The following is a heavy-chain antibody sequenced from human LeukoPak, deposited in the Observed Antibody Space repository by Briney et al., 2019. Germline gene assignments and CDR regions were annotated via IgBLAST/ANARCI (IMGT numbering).Heavy chain of an antibody. CDR3: ARDLGEMRLVAADDLSDY. D-gene: IGHD2-2*01. V-gene: IGHV3-21*01. Sequence: GGSLRLSCAASGFTFSSYSMNWVRQAPGKGLEWVSSISSSSSYIYYADSVKGRFTISRDNAKNSLYLQMNSLRAEDTAVYYCARDLGEMRLVAADDLSDYWGQGTLVTVSS. CDR2: ISSSSSYI. J-gene: IGHJ4*02. CDR1: GFTFSSYS.